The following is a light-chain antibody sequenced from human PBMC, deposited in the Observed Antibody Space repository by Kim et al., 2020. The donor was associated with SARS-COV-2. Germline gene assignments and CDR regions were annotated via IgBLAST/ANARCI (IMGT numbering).Light chain of an antibody. V-gene: IGLV3-1*01. J-gene: IGLJ2*01. CDR2: QDS. Sequence: SYELTQPPSVSVSPGQTASITCSGDKLGDKYACWYQQKPGQSPVLVIYQDSKRPSGIPERFSGSNSGNTATLIISGTQAMDEADYYCQSWDSSTADVVFG. CDR3: QSWDSSTADVV. CDR1: KLGDKY.